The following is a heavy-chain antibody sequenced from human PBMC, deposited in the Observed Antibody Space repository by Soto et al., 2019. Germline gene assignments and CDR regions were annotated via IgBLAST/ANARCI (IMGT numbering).Heavy chain of an antibody. CDR2: MNQDGSER. Sequence: EVQLVESGGGLVQPGGSLRLSCAASGFSLSSYWMSWVRQAPGKGLEWVANMNQDGSERDYVGSVKGRFTFTRDNAKNSLYLQMNSLRAEDTAVYYCARLSTSAGRRDLACWGQGTLVTVSS. CDR3: ARLSTSAGRRDLAC. V-gene: IGHV3-7*01. CDR1: GFSLSSYW. J-gene: IGHJ4*02.